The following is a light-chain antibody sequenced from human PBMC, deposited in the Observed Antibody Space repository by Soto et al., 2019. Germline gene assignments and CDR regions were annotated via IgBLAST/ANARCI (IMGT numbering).Light chain of an antibody. Sequence: EIVLTQSPGTLSLSPGERATLSCRASRFLSSSYVVWYQQKPCQAPRLLIYAADVRATGIADRFSGSGSATEYTVTLSRFGPEDYAEYYCQQHGTFGQGTKLEIK. CDR3: QQHGT. CDR1: RFLSSSY. CDR2: AAD. J-gene: IGKJ2*01. V-gene: IGKV3-20*01.